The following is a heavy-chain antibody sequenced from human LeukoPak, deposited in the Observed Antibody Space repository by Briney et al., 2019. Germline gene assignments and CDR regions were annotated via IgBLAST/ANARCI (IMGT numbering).Heavy chain of an antibody. CDR3: ARGVYIAAAQYGY. CDR1: GGSISSYY. Sequence: SETLSLTCTVSGGSISSYYWSWIRQPPGKGLEWIGYIYYSGTTNYNPSLKSRVTISVDTSKNQFSLQLSSVTAADTAVYYCARGVYIAAAQYGYWGQGTLVTVSS. J-gene: IGHJ4*02. V-gene: IGHV4-59*01. CDR2: IYYSGTT. D-gene: IGHD6-13*01.